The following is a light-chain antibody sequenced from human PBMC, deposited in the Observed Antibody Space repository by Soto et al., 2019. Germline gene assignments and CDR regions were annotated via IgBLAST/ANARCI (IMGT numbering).Light chain of an antibody. Sequence: DIQMTQSPSSQSASVGDRVTITCRASQSINSYLNWYQQKPGKAPKLLIYAASSLQSGVPSRFSGSGSETDFTLTSTSLQPADFATYYCQQSFSTPRTFGQGTRVEI. CDR3: QQSFSTPRT. V-gene: IGKV1-39*01. CDR1: QSINSY. J-gene: IGKJ1*01. CDR2: AAS.